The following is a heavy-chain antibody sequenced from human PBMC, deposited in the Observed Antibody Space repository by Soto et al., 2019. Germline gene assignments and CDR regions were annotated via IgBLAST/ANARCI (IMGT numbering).Heavy chain of an antibody. Sequence: LRLSCAASGFTFSSYAMHWVRQAPGKGLEWVAVISYDGSNKYYADSVKGRFTISRDNSKNTLYLQMNSLRAEDTAVYYCARDRHKWLVYYGMDVWGQGTTVTVSS. V-gene: IGHV3-30-3*01. CDR3: ARDRHKWLVYYGMDV. CDR2: ISYDGSNK. CDR1: GFTFSSYA. D-gene: IGHD6-19*01. J-gene: IGHJ6*02.